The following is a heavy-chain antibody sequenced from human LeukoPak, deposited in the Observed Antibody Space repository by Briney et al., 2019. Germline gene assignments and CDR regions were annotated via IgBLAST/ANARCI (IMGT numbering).Heavy chain of an antibody. CDR3: ARIPKAYSSSPGFDY. CDR2: IYHSGST. D-gene: IGHD6-6*01. J-gene: IGHJ4*02. Sequence: SETLSLTCTVSGGSISSGGYYWSWIRQPPGKGLEWIGYIYHSGSTYYNPSLKSRVTISVDRSKNQFSLKLSSVTAADTAVYYCARIPKAYSSSPGFDYWGQGTLVTVSS. CDR1: GGSISSGGYY. V-gene: IGHV4-30-2*01.